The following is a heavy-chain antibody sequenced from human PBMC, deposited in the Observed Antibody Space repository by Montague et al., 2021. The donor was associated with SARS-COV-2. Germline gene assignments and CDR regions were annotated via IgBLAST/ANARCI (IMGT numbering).Heavy chain of an antibody. D-gene: IGHD6-13*01. CDR2: TYYRSKWYR. Sequence: CAISGDSVSSNSAAWNWIRQPPSRGLEWLGRTYYRSKWYRDYALSVGSRLTVNPDTSENQFSLQLNSVTPDDTAVYYCARSGYGGGTTWFYFDSWGPGTLITVSS. CDR1: GDSVSSNSAA. CDR3: ARSGYGGGTTWFYFDS. J-gene: IGHJ4*02. V-gene: IGHV6-1*01.